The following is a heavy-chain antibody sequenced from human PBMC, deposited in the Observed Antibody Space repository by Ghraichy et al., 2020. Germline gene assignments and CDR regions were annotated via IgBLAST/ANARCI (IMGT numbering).Heavy chain of an antibody. CDR3: AREAATDYYDSSGPLEEPDY. Sequence: LSLTCAASGFTFSSYEMNWVRQAPGKGLEWVSYISSSGSTIYYADSVKGRFTISRDNAKNSLYLQMNSLRAEDTAVYYCAREAATDYYDSSGPLEEPDYWGQGTLVTVSS. J-gene: IGHJ4*02. CDR1: GFTFSSYE. D-gene: IGHD3-22*01. V-gene: IGHV3-48*03. CDR2: ISSSGSTI.